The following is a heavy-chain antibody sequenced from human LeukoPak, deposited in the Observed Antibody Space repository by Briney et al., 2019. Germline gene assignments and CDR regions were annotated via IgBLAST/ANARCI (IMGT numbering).Heavy chain of an antibody. CDR3: ARGETESYYRSSDP. Sequence: PGGSLRLSCAASGFTFSSYWMNWVRQAPGKGLEWVASIKQDGSEKLYVDSVKGRFTISRDNAKNSLFLQMNSLRAEDTAVYYCARGETESYYRSSDPWGQGTLVTVSS. V-gene: IGHV3-7*01. CDR2: IKQDGSEK. J-gene: IGHJ5*02. D-gene: IGHD1-26*01. CDR1: GFTFSSYW.